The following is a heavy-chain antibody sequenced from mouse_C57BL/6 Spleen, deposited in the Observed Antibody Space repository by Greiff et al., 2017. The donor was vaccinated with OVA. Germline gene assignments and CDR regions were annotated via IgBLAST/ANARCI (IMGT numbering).Heavy chain of an antibody. D-gene: IGHD2-2*01. V-gene: IGHV1-5*01. J-gene: IGHJ4*01. CDR3: THGYDENAMDY. Sequence: VQLQQSGTVLARPGASVKMSCKTSGYTFTSYWMHWVKQRPGQGLEWIGAIYPGNSDTSYHQKFKGKAKLTAVTSASTAYMELSSLTNEDSAVYYCTHGYDENAMDYWGQGTSVTVSS. CDR2: IYPGNSDT. CDR1: GYTFTSYW.